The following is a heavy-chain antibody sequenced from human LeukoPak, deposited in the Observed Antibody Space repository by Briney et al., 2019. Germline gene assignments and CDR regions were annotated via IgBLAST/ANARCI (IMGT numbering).Heavy chain of an antibody. V-gene: IGHV3-21*01. CDR3: ARDLLAAAGTHY. J-gene: IGHJ4*02. Sequence: GSQRLSCAASGFTFSSYSMNWVRQAPGKGLEWVSSISSSSSYIYYADSVKGRFTISRDNAKNSLYLQMNSLRAEDTAVYYCARDLLAAAGTHYWGQGTLVTVSS. D-gene: IGHD6-13*01. CDR2: ISSSSSYI. CDR1: GFTFSSYS.